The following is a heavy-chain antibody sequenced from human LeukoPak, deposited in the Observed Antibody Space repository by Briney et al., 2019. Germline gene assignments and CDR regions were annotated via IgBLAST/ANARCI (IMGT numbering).Heavy chain of an antibody. CDR2: INHSGST. J-gene: IGHJ4*02. Sequence: SETLSLTCAVYGGSFSGYYWSWIRQPPGKVLEWIGEINHSGSTNYNPSLKSRVTISVDTSKNQFSLKLSSVTAADTAVYYCARGLVWSGYVFDYWGQGTLVTVSS. D-gene: IGHD3-3*01. CDR3: ARGLVWSGYVFDY. V-gene: IGHV4-34*01. CDR1: GGSFSGYY.